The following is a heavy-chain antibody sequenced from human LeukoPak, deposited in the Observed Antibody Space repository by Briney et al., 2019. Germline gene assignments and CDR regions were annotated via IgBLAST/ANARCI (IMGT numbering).Heavy chain of an antibody. V-gene: IGHV3-74*01. CDR1: GIAFSRYW. J-gene: IGHJ3*02. CDR3: TTGLVSAFEI. CDR2: VKLDGTVA. Sequence: GGSLRLSCAASGIAFSRYWMHWVRQAPGKGLVWISLVKLDGTVATYADSVRGRFIISRDNAKNTLYLQMNSLRAEDTAVYYRTTGLVSAFEIWGQGTVVTVSS. D-gene: IGHD1-14*01.